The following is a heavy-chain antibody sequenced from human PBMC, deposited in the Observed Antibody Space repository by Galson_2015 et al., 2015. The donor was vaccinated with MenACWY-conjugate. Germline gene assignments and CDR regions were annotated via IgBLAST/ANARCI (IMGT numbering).Heavy chain of an antibody. Sequence: SVKVSCKASGYTFTSYYMHWVRQAPGQGLEWMGIINPSGGSTSYAQKFQGRVTMTRDTSASTVYMELSSLRSEETAVYYCARSFGYSSSWYSYFDYWGQGTLVTVSS. CDR1: GYTFTSYY. V-gene: IGHV1-46*01. D-gene: IGHD6-13*01. J-gene: IGHJ4*02. CDR3: ARSFGYSSSWYSYFDY. CDR2: INPSGGST.